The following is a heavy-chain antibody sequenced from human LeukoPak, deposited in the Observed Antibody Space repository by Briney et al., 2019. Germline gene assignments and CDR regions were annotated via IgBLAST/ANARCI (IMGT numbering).Heavy chain of an antibody. CDR1: GLTFSNAW. J-gene: IGHJ4*02. D-gene: IGHD3-22*01. CDR3: TTELDIRPNHY. V-gene: IGHV3-15*01. Sequence: PGGSLRLSCAASGLTFSNAWMSWVRQAPGKGLEWVGRIKRKSDGGTTDYAAPVRGRFTISRDDSKNTLYLQMNSLKSKDTAVYYCTTELDIRPNHYWGQGTLVTVSS. CDR2: IKRKSDGGTT.